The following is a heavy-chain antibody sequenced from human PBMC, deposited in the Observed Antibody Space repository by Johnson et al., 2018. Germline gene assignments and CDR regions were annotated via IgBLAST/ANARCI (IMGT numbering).Heavy chain of an antibody. V-gene: IGHV1-24*01. D-gene: IGHD1-26*01. Sequence: QVQLVQSGAEVKKPGASVKVSCKVSGYTLIELSMHWVRQAPGKGLEWMGGFDPEDGETIYAQKFQGRVTMTEDKSTDRAYMELSSLRSEDTAVYYWATREVVGDAFDIWGQGTMGTVSS. CDR3: ATREVVGDAFDI. CDR2: FDPEDGET. J-gene: IGHJ3*02. CDR1: GYTLIELS.